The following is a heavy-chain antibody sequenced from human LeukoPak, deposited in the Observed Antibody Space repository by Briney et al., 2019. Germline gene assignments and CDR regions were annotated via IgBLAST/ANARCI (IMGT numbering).Heavy chain of an antibody. J-gene: IGHJ4*02. Sequence: SQTLSLTCTVSGGSISGGGYYWSWIRQHPGKGLEWIGYIYYSGSTYYNPSLKSRVTISVDTSKNQFSLKLSSVTAADTAVYYCARARSDSSGYYYWGQGTLVTVSS. CDR2: IYYSGST. D-gene: IGHD3-22*01. CDR1: GGSISGGGYY. V-gene: IGHV4-31*03. CDR3: ARARSDSSGYYY.